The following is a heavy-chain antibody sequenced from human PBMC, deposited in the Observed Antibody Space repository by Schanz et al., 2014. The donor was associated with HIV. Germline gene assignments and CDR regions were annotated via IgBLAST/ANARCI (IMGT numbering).Heavy chain of an antibody. CDR1: GFTFDDYA. V-gene: IGHV3-9*01. J-gene: IGHJ6*02. CDR3: AKASVEMLGSYFNYGMDV. D-gene: IGHD3-10*01. Sequence: VQLVESGGGVVQPGRSLRLSCAASGFTFDDYAMYWVRQAPGKGLEWVSGIDWKSGIIGYADSVKGRFTISRDNAKNSLYLQMNSLRAEDTALYYCAKASVEMLGSYFNYGMDVWGQGTTVTVSS. CDR2: IDWKSGII.